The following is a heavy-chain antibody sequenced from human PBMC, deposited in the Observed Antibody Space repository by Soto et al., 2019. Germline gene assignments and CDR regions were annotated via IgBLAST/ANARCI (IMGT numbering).Heavy chain of an antibody. CDR2: ISAYNGNT. D-gene: IGHD3-22*01. V-gene: IGHV1-18*01. Sequence: QVQLVQSGAEVKKPGASVKVSCKASGYTFTSYGISWVRHAPGQGLEWMGWISAYNGNTNYAQKLQGRVTMTTDTSTSTAYMELRSLRSDDTAVYYCARDGYYDSSGYYYWYAFDIWGQGTMVTVSS. J-gene: IGHJ3*02. CDR3: ARDGYYDSSGYYYWYAFDI. CDR1: GYTFTSYG.